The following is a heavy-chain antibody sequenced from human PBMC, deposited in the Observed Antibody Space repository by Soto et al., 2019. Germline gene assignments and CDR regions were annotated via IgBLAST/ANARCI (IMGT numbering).Heavy chain of an antibody. Sequence: GGSLRLSCAASGFTFSSYWMSWVRQAPGKGLEWVANIKQDGSEKYYVDSVKGRFTISRDNAKNSLYLQMNSLRAEDTAVYYCAREREGDDILTGYYADYWGQGTLVTVSS. CDR1: GFTFSSYW. D-gene: IGHD3-9*01. CDR3: AREREGDDILTGYYADY. J-gene: IGHJ4*02. V-gene: IGHV3-7*05. CDR2: IKQDGSEK.